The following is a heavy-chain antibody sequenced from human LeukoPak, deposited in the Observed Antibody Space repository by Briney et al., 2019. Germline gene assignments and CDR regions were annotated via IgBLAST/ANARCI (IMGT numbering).Heavy chain of an antibody. CDR1: GFTFSSYA. CDR2: ISYDGSNK. J-gene: IGHJ3*02. Sequence: PGGSLRLSCAASGFTFSSYAMHWVRQAPGKGLEWVAVISYDGSNKYYADSVKGRFTISRDNSKNTLYLQMNSLRAEDTAVYYCARAYPDDAFDIWGQGTMVTVSS. CDR3: ARAYPDDAFDI. V-gene: IGHV3-30-3*01. D-gene: IGHD2-2*01.